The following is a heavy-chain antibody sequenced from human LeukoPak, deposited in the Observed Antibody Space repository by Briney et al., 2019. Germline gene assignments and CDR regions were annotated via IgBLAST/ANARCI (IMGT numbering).Heavy chain of an antibody. D-gene: IGHD4/OR15-4a*01. Sequence: GASVKVSCKASGGTFSSYAISWVRQAPGQGLEWMGGIIPIFGTANYAQKFQGRVTITADESTSTAYMELSGLRSEDTAVYYCAREGLDYGFDIWGQGTMVTVSS. CDR2: IIPIFGTA. J-gene: IGHJ3*02. CDR1: GGTFSSYA. V-gene: IGHV1-69*13. CDR3: AREGLDYGFDI.